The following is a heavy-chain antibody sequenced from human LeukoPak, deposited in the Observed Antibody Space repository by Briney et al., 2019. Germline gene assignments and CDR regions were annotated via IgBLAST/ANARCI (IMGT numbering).Heavy chain of an antibody. CDR3: ARMSDILTGHYPQWFDP. D-gene: IGHD3-9*01. J-gene: IGHJ5*02. V-gene: IGHV1-2*02. CDR1: GSTFTIYY. Sequence: GASVTVSCKASGSTFTIYYMHWVRQAPGQGLEWMGWINPNSGGTSYAQKFQGRVTMTRDTSVSTAYMELSRLRSDDTAVYYCARMSDILTGHYPQWFDPWGQGTLVSVSA. CDR2: INPNSGGT.